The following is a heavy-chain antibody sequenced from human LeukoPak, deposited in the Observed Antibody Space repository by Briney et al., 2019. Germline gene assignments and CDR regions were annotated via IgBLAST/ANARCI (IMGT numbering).Heavy chain of an antibody. CDR2: ISYDGSNK. CDR3: AKDFYYDSSGYYYPENPFDY. V-gene: IGHV3-30*18. J-gene: IGHJ4*02. CDR1: GFTFISYG. Sequence: AGGSLRLSCAASGFTFISYGMHWVRQAPGKGLEWVAVISYDGSNKYYADSVKGRLTISRDNSKNTLYLQMNSLRAEDTAVYYCAKDFYYDSSGYYYPENPFDYWGQGTLVTVSS. D-gene: IGHD3-22*01.